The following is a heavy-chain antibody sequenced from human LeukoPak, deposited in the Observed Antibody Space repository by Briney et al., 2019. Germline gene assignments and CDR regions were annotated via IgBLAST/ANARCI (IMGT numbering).Heavy chain of an antibody. J-gene: IGHJ6*03. Sequence: ASVKVSCKSSGATFTSYAISWVRQAPGQGLEWMGGVIPIFGTANYAQKFQGRVTITTDESTSTAYMELSSLRPEDTAVYYCASNNCSSTSCYTRDYYYMDVWGKGTTVTVSS. CDR2: VIPIFGTA. CDR1: GATFTSYA. D-gene: IGHD2-2*02. V-gene: IGHV1-69*05. CDR3: ASNNCSSTSCYTRDYYYMDV.